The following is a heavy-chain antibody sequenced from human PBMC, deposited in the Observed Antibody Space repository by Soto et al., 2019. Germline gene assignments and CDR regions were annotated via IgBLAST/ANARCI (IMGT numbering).Heavy chain of an antibody. CDR1: GASISGSYYY. Sequence: PSETLSLTWAVSGASISGSYYYWAWLLQSPGKGPEWIGRVFYTGFTSYNPSLEIRVSVSLDTSKSQFSLKLSAVTAADTAVYYCATSQKGYNWTYFYHWGQGDLVIVSS. CDR3: ATSQKGYNWTYFYH. D-gene: IGHD1-20*01. CDR2: VFYTGFT. J-gene: IGHJ4*02. V-gene: IGHV4-39*01.